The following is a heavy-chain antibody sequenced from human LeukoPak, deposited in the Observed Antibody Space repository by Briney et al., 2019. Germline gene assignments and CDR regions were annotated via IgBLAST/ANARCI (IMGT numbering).Heavy chain of an antibody. CDR2: IKQDGSEK. CDR1: GFTFSSYW. J-gene: IGHJ4*02. Sequence: GGSLRLSCAASGFTFSSYWMSWVRQAPGKGLEWVASIKQDGSEKHYVDSVKGRFAISRDNAKNSLYLQMNSLRAEDTAVYYCARGVEEYYYDSSGYYYFDYWGQGTLVTVSS. D-gene: IGHD3-22*01. CDR3: ARGVEEYYYDSSGYYYFDY. V-gene: IGHV3-7*01.